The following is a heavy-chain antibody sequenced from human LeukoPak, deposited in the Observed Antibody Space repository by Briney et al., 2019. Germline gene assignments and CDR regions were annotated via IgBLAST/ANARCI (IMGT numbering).Heavy chain of an antibody. CDR3: AKGYTFHGVAHDSGYFDY. D-gene: IGHD3-3*01. CDR1: GFTFGDYT. J-gene: IGHJ4*02. V-gene: IGHV3-9*03. Sequence: GRSLRLSCVTSGFTFGDYTMHWVRHVPGKGLEWLSGITWDGGNIAYADSVKGRFTISRDNAKSSLYLQMNSLRNEDMAFYFCAKGYTFHGVAHDSGYFDYWGQGTLVTVPS. CDR2: ITWDGGNI.